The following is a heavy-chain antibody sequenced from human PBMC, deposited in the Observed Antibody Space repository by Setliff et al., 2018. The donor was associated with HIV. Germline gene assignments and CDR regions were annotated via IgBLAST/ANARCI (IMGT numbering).Heavy chain of an antibody. V-gene: IGHV4-59*04. CDR2: IYYSWST. D-gene: IGHD6-13*01. CDR3: ARHWVDSSSWSLYYYYYMDV. Sequence: SETLSLTCTVSGGSIRSYYWSWIRQPPGKGLEWIGYIYYSWSTYYNPSLKSRVTISVDTSKNQFSLKLSSVTAADTAVYYCARHWVDSSSWSLYYYYYMDVWGKGTTVTVSS. CDR1: GGSIRSYY. J-gene: IGHJ6*03.